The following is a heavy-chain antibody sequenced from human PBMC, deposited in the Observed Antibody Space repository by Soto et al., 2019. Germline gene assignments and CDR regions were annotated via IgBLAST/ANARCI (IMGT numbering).Heavy chain of an antibody. J-gene: IGHJ5*02. CDR3: AGSPSVCGVVIPQGWFDP. V-gene: IGHV4-34*01. D-gene: IGHD3-3*01. Sequence: PSETLSLTCAVYGGSFSGYYWSWIRQPPGKGLEWIGEINHSGSTNYNPSLKSRVTISVDTSKNQFSLQLSSVTAADTAVYYCAGSPSVCGVVIPQGWFDPWGQGTLVPVSS. CDR2: INHSGST. CDR1: GGSFSGYY.